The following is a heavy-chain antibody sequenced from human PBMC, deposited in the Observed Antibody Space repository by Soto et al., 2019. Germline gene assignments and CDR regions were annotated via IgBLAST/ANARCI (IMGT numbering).Heavy chain of an antibody. CDR3: ARVISRGGNSIDY. Sequence: SETLSLTCAVSGGSISSGGYSWSWIRQPPGKGLEWIGYIYHSGSTYYNPSLKSRVTISVDRSKNQFSLKLSSVTAADTAVYYCARVISRGGNSIDYWGQGTLVTVSS. CDR1: GGSISSGGYS. J-gene: IGHJ4*02. V-gene: IGHV4-30-2*01. CDR2: IYHSGST. D-gene: IGHD2-21*02.